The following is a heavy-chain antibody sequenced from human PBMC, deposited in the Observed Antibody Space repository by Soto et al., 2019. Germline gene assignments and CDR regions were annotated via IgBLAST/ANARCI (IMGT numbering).Heavy chain of an antibody. J-gene: IGHJ4*02. CDR1: GYTFTDYG. Sequence: ASVKVSCKASGYTFTDYGISWVRQAPGQGLEWMGWISTYNGNTAYAQTLQGRLTMTTDTSTSTAYMELRSLRSDDTAVYYCARVGYSGTYYAHYFDYWGQGTLVTVSS. CDR3: ARVGYSGTYYAHYFDY. V-gene: IGHV1-18*01. D-gene: IGHD1-26*01. CDR2: ISTYNGNT.